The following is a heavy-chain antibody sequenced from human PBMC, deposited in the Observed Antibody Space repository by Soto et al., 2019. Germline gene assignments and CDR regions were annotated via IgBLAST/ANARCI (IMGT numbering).Heavy chain of an antibody. CDR1: GYTFTTYG. V-gene: IGHV1-18*01. CDR2: ISGYNGHT. CDR3: AREGEMAYYYYGGDV. Sequence: QVQLVQSGAEVRKPGASVKVSCKASGYTFTTYGISWVRQAPGQVLEWMGWISGYNGHTKYAQKVQGRVTMTTDTPTSRVYMDRRSVRSDDTAVYYCAREGEMAYYYYGGDVWGQGTTVTVSS. D-gene: IGHD3-16*01. J-gene: IGHJ6*02.